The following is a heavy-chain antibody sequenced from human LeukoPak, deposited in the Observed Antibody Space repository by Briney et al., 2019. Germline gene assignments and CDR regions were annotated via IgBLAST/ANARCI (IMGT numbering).Heavy chain of an antibody. CDR3: AREGYYGSGSPPSLYFDY. Sequence: LRLSXVASGXTLSNYAMSWARQAPGKGVEWVSGSSSSGSGGNTDYADSVKGRFTISRDNSRSTLYLQMNSLRPEDTAIYYCAREGYYGSGSPPSLYFDYWGQGTLVTVSS. CDR1: GXTLSNYA. CDR2: SSSSGSGGNT. D-gene: IGHD3-10*01. J-gene: IGHJ4*02. V-gene: IGHV3-23*01.